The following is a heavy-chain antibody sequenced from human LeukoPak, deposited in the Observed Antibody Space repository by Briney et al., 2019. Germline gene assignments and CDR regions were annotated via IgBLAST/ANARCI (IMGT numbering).Heavy chain of an antibody. V-gene: IGHV1-2*02. CDR2: INPNSGDT. Sequence: ASVKVSCKASGYTFTGYYMHWVRQAPGQGLEWMGWINPNSGDTNYAQKFQGRVTMTRNTSISTAYMELSRLRSDDTAVYYCARDRTVYYDILAGSLAYYYYGMDVWGQGTTVTVSS. J-gene: IGHJ6*02. D-gene: IGHD3-9*01. CDR3: ARDRTVYYDILAGSLAYYYYGMDV. CDR1: GYTFTGYY.